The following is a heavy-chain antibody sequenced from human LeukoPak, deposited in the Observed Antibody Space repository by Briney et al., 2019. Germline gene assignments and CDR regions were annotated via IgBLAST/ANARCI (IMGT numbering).Heavy chain of an antibody. CDR3: AREHDFWSGYIDY. Sequence: GGSLRLFCAASGFTFSSYWMSWVRQAPGKGLEWVANIKQDGSEKYYVDSVKGRFTISRDNAKNSLYLQMNSLRAEDTAVYYCAREHDFWSGYIDYWGQGTLVTVSS. CDR2: IKQDGSEK. V-gene: IGHV3-7*01. D-gene: IGHD3-3*01. J-gene: IGHJ4*02. CDR1: GFTFSSYW.